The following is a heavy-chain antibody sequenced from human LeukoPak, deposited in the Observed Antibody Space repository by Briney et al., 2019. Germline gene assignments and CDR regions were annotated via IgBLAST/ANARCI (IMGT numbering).Heavy chain of an antibody. CDR3: AKDREVAGAGEYFQH. CDR2: MNPNSGNT. Sequence: ASVKVSCKASGYTFTSYDINWVRQATGQGLEWMGWMNPNSGNTGYAQKFQGRVTITRNTSISTAYMELSSLRSEDTAVYYCAKDREVAGAGEYFQHWGQGTLVTVSS. J-gene: IGHJ1*01. D-gene: IGHD6-19*01. V-gene: IGHV1-8*03. CDR1: GYTFTSYD.